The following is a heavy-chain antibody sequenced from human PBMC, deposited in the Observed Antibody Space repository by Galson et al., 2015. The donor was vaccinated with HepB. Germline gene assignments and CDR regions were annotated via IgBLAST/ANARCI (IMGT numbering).Heavy chain of an antibody. CDR3: ASANSSGWPHNWYFNL. J-gene: IGHJ2*01. V-gene: IGHV1-46*01. Sequence: SVKVSCKASGYTFTSYYMHWVRQAPGQGLEWMGIINPSGGSTSYAQKFQGRVTMTRDTSTSTVYMELSSLRSEDTAVYYCASANSSGWPHNWYFNLWGRGTLVTVSS. CDR1: GYTFTSYY. D-gene: IGHD6-19*01. CDR2: INPSGGST.